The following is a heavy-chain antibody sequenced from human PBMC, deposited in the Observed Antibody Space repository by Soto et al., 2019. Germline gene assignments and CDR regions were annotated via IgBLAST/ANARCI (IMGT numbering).Heavy chain of an antibody. D-gene: IGHD3-22*01. CDR1: GFTASSND. V-gene: IGHV3-53*01. CDR2: IYSSGST. J-gene: IGHJ4*02. CDR3: SRRPLNSNGAY. Sequence: EVQLVESGGGLIQPGGSLRLSCAASGFTASSNDMSWVRQAPGKGLEGVSLIYSSGSTHYADSVKGRFTISRDNSKNTVHLQINSLRTEDTAVYYCSRRPLNSNGAYWGQGTLVTVSS.